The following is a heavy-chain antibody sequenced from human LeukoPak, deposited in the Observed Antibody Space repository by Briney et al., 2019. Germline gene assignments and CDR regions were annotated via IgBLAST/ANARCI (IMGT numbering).Heavy chain of an antibody. CDR2: INIGGTNT. Sequence: GGSLRLSCAASGFTFNDYYMSWICQAPWKGLEWLSYINIGGTNTHYAESVKGRFTISRDNAKKSLYLEMNNVRAEDTAVYYCATDGAGFDTWGQGVLVTVSS. V-gene: IGHV3-11*01. CDR1: GFTFNDYY. CDR3: ATDGAGFDT. J-gene: IGHJ5*02.